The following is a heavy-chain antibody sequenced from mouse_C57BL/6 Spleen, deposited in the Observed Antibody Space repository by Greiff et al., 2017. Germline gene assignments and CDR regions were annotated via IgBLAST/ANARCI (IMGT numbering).Heavy chain of an antibody. CDR1: GYTFASYR. J-gene: IGHJ3*01. V-gene: IGHV1-64*01. D-gene: IGHD2-14*01. CDR3: AFLSFIGSWLAY. Sequence: QVQLQQPGAELVKPGASVKLSCKASGYTFASYRMHWVKQRPGQGLEWIGMIHPNSGSTNYNEKFKSKATLTVDKSSSTAYMQLSSLTSEDSAVYSCAFLSFIGSWLAYGGQGTLVTVSA. CDR2: IHPNSGST.